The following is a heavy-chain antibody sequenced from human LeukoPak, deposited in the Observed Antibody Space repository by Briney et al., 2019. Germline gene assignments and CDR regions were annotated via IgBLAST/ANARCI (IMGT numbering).Heavy chain of an antibody. CDR1: GYTLTDLS. CDR2: FDPEDDKT. CDR3: ATDRPRIGRYSSSWLQYFQH. Sequence: ASVKVSCKVSGYTLTDLSMHWVRQAPGKGLEWMGGFDPEDDKTIYAQKFQGRVTMTEDTSTDTAYMELSSLRSEDTAVYYCATDRPRIGRYSSSWLQYFQHWGQGTLVTVSS. D-gene: IGHD6-13*01. J-gene: IGHJ1*01. V-gene: IGHV1-24*01.